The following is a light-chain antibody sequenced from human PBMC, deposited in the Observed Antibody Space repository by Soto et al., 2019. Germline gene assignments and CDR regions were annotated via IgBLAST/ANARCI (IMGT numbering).Light chain of an antibody. Sequence: EIVLTQSPATLSLSPGERATLSCSASHSVSSYLAWYQQKPGQAPGLLIYDASNRATGNPARFSGMGTGTESTLTISSLESENFAVYYCQRRSDWITFGQGTRLEIK. CDR3: QRRSDWIT. J-gene: IGKJ5*01. CDR1: HSVSSY. CDR2: DAS. V-gene: IGKV3-11*01.